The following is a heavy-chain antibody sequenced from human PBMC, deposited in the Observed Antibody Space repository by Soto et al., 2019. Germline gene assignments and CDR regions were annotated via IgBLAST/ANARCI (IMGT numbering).Heavy chain of an antibody. D-gene: IGHD3-16*01. CDR3: ARGPYYDLIWNYYYMDV. J-gene: IGHJ6*03. Sequence: QVQLQESGPGLVKPSETLSLSCSVSGGSISGHHWSWVRQTPGKGLEWIGYMYYSGSTNYNPSLKSRVPISVDTSKNHFSLRLTSVTAADTAVYYCARGPYYDLIWNYYYMDVWGKGTTVTVSS. V-gene: IGHV4-59*08. CDR2: MYYSGST. CDR1: GGSISGHH.